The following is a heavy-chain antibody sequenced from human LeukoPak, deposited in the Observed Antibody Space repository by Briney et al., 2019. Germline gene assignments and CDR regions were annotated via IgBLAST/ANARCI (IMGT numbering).Heavy chain of an antibody. D-gene: IGHD3-3*01. J-gene: IGHJ6*03. CDR3: ARLFYDFWSGHYYYYMDV. CDR2: ISYSGSS. V-gene: IGHV4-39*01. CDR1: GGSISSSTYY. Sequence: SETLSLTCTVSGGSISSSTYYWGWIRQPPGKGLEWIWSISYSGSSYYNPSLKSRVTISVDTSKNQFSLKVSSVTAADTAVYYCARLFYDFWSGHYYYYMDVWGKGTTVTVSS.